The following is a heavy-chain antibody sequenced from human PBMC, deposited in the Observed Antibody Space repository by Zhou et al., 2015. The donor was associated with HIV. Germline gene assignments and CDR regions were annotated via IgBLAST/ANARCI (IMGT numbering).Heavy chain of an antibody. CDR1: GGTFSNYA. Sequence: QVQLVQSGAEVKKPGSSMKVSCKASGGTFSNYAISWVRQAPGQGFEWMGGITPMFGTGSYAEKFQGRVTITADVSTRTVYMELNSLTSEDTAIYYCAREGEGRMSTVTFAFDIWGQGTMVSVSP. V-gene: IGHV1-69*01. CDR2: ITPMFGTG. J-gene: IGHJ3*02. D-gene: IGHD4-17*01. CDR3: AREGEGRMSTVTFAFDI.